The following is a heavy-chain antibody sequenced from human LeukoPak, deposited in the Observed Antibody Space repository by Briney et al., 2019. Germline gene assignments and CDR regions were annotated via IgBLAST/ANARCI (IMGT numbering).Heavy chain of an antibody. CDR1: EFTFSSYS. D-gene: IGHD4-11*01. CDR2: IGSLSTYT. J-gene: IGHJ5*02. CDR3: VRDRLTGLMSTLTPA. V-gene: IGHV3-21*01. Sequence: GGSLRLSCVSSEFTFSSYSMYWVRQAPGKGLEWVSYIGSLSTYTHYADSVKGRFTISRDNDKKLLYLQMNSLRVEDTAVYYCVRDRLTGLMSTLTPAWGQGTLVTVSS.